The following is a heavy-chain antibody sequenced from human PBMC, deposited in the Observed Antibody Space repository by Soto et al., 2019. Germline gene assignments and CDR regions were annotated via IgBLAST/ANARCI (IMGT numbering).Heavy chain of an antibody. V-gene: IGHV3-30-3*01. Sequence: QVQLVASGGGVVQPGRSLRLSCAASGFTFSHFAMHWVRQAPGKGLEWVAVISYDGSQTYYADSVKGRFTISRANSKNTLYLQMNSLRPEDTAVYYCARENYGDFYFDYWGHGTLVTVSS. J-gene: IGHJ4*01. D-gene: IGHD4-17*01. CDR2: ISYDGSQT. CDR3: ARENYGDFYFDY. CDR1: GFTFSHFA.